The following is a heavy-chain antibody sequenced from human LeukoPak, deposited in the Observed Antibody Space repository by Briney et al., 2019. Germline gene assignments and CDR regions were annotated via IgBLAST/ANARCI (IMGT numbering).Heavy chain of an antibody. Sequence: GGSLRLSCAASRFTFSSYAMSWVRQAPGKGLEWVSAISGSGGSTYYADSVKGRFTISRDNSKNTLYLQMNSLRAEDTAVYYCAKVLYGSGSYLSYWGQGTLVTVSS. V-gene: IGHV3-23*01. CDR2: ISGSGGST. CDR3: AKVLYGSGSYLSY. D-gene: IGHD3-10*01. CDR1: RFTFSSYA. J-gene: IGHJ4*02.